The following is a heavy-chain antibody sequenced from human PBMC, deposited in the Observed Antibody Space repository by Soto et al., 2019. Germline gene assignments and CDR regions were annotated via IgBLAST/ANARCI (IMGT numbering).Heavy chain of an antibody. CDR3: ARHYGARCDY. CDR1: VWNDGRSG. Sequence: REAQARSGEAGVWNDGRSGRSWERQMPGKGLEWMGIIYPGDSDTRYSPSFQGQVTISADKSISTAYLQWSSLKASDTAMYYCARHYGARCDYWGQGTLVTVSS. D-gene: IGHD3-10*01. V-gene: IGHV5-51*01. J-gene: IGHJ4*02. CDR2: IYPGDSDT.